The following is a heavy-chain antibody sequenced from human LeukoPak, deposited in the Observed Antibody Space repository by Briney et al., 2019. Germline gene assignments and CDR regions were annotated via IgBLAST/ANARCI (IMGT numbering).Heavy chain of an antibody. V-gene: IGHV3-13*01. CDR1: GFTFSSYD. CDR2: IGTAGDT. CDR3: ARGVKRYCSSTSCPKGPSNWFDP. J-gene: IGHJ5*02. Sequence: GGSLRLSCAASGFTFSSYDMHWVRQATGKGLEWASAIGTAGDTYYPGSVKGRFTISREDAKNSLYLQMNSLRAGDTAVYYCARGVKRYCSSTSCPKGPSNWFDPWGQGTLVTVSS. D-gene: IGHD2-2*01.